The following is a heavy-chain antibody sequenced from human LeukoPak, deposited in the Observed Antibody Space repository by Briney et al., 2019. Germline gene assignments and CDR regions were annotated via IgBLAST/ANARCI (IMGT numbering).Heavy chain of an antibody. V-gene: IGHV1-24*01. CDR3: ARDNCSGGSCKFDP. D-gene: IGHD2-15*01. CDR1: GYTLTEFS. CDR2: FDPEDGKT. Sequence: ASVKVSCNISGYTLTEFSMTWLRQAPGKGLEWMGGFDPEDGKTMYAQKFQDRVTMTEDTTTNTAYMELRSLRSDDTAVYYCARDNCSGGSCKFDPWGQGTLVTVSS. J-gene: IGHJ5*02.